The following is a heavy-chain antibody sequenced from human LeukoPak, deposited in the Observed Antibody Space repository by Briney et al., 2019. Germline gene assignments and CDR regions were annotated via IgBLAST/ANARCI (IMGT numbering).Heavy chain of an antibody. D-gene: IGHD3-10*01. CDR1: GFTFSSYE. V-gene: IGHV3-48*03. CDR2: ISSSGSTI. J-gene: IGHJ4*02. Sequence: PGGSLRLSCAASGFTFSSYEMNWVRQAPGKGLEWVSYISSSGSTIYYADSVKGRFTISRDNAKNSLYLQMNSLRAEDTAVYYCARVYGSGSYSGFDYWGQGTLVTVSS. CDR3: ARVYGSGSYSGFDY.